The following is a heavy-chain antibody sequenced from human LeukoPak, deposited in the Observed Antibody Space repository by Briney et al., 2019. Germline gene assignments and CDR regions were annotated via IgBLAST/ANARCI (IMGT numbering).Heavy chain of an antibody. J-gene: IGHJ4*02. CDR1: GFSFTSYA. Sequence: GGSLRLSRAASGFSFTSYAMSWVRQAPGKGLEWVSSISSSSSYIYYADSVKGRFTISRDNAKNSLYLQMNSPRAEDTAVYYCARVLSYAIGAYWGQGTLVTVSS. V-gene: IGHV3-21*01. CDR3: ARVLSYAIGAY. D-gene: IGHD2-2*01. CDR2: ISSSSSYI.